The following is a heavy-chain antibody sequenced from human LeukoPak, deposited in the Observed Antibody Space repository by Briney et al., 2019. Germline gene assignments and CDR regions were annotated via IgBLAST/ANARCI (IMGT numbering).Heavy chain of an antibody. CDR3: AKVGGYYYYYGMDV. CDR2: ISYDGSNK. Sequence: GRSLRLSCAASGFTFSSHGMHWVRQAPGKGLEWVAVISYDGSNKYYADSVKGRFTISRDNSKNTLCLQMNSLRAEDTAVYYCAKVGGYYYYYGMDVWGQGTTVTVSS. V-gene: IGHV3-30*18. CDR1: GFTFSSHG. J-gene: IGHJ6*02. D-gene: IGHD3-3*01.